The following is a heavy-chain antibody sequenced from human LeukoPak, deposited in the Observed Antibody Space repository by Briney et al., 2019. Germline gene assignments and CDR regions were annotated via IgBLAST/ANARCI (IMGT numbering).Heavy chain of an antibody. V-gene: IGHV1-69*04. CDR3: ARLYYYDSSGYPYNWFDP. CDR2: IIPILGIE. J-gene: IGHJ5*02. D-gene: IGHD3-22*01. CDR1: GGTFSSYA. Sequence: SVKVSCKASGGTFSSYAISWVRQAPGQGLEWMGRIIPILGIENYAQKFQGRVTITADKSTSTAYMELSSLRSEDTAVYYCARLYYYDSSGYPYNWFDPWGQGTLVTVSS.